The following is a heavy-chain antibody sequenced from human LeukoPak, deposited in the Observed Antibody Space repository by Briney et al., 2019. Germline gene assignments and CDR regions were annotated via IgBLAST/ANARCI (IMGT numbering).Heavy chain of an antibody. CDR3: AVGAKGNDY. Sequence: PGGSLRLSCAASGFTFSSYEMNWVRQAPGKGLEWVSYISSSGSTIYYADSVKGRLTISRDNAKNSLYLQMNSLRAEDTAVYYCAVGAKGNDYWGQGPLVTVSS. V-gene: IGHV3-48*03. D-gene: IGHD1-26*01. J-gene: IGHJ4*02. CDR1: GFTFSSYE. CDR2: ISSSGSTI.